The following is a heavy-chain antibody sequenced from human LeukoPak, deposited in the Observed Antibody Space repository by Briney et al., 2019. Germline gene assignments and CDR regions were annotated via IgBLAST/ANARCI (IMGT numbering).Heavy chain of an antibody. CDR2: IHYSGTV. CDR3: ARHLAPARITIVDY. Sequence: SETLSLTCNVSGVSISSSSYSWGWFRQPPGKGLEWIATIHYSGTVYYNLFLKSRVGISVDTSKNQFSLRLTSVAAADTAVYYCARHLAPARITIVDYWGQGILATVSS. D-gene: IGHD3-3*01. V-gene: IGHV4-39*01. CDR1: GVSISSSSYS. J-gene: IGHJ4*02.